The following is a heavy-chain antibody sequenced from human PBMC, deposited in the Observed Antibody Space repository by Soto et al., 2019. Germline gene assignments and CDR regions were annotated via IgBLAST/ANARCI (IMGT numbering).Heavy chain of an antibody. V-gene: IGHV4-4*02. Sequence: QVQLQESGPGLVKPSGTLSLTCAVSGGSISTSNWWSWVRQPPGKGLEWIGEVYRTGSTTYNPSLESRLTISVDKSKNQFSLKLTSMTAADTAVYYCARARATIAAAAIFDCWGQGTLVTVSS. CDR3: ARARATIAAAAIFDC. D-gene: IGHD6-13*01. CDR2: VYRTGST. CDR1: GGSISTSNW. J-gene: IGHJ4*02.